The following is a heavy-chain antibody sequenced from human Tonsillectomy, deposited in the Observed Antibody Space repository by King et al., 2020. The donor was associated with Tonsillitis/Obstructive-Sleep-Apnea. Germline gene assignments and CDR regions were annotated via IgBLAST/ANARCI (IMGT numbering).Heavy chain of an antibody. Sequence: QLVQSGSELKKPGASVKVSCKAAGYTFTNYAMNWVRQAPGQGLEWVGWINTNTGNPTYAQGFTGRFVFSVDPSVSTAFLQISSLKAEDTAVYYCATVPPAAMGVDFDYWGQGTLVTVSS. J-gene: IGHJ4*02. D-gene: IGHD2-2*01. CDR2: INTNTGNP. CDR3: ATVPPAAMGVDFDY. CDR1: GYTFTNYA. V-gene: IGHV7-4-1*02.